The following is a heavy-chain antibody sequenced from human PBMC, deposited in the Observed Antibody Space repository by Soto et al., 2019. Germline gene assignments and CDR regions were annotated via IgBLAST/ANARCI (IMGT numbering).Heavy chain of an antibody. D-gene: IGHD6-13*01. CDR1: GGSISSISHY. V-gene: IGHV4-39*01. CDR2: IYYSGST. CDR3: ARQIASIWDSFYX. J-gene: IGHJ4*02. Sequence: PSETLSLTCTVSGGSISSISHYWGWIRQPPGTGLEWIGSIYYSGSTHYNPSLKSRVTVSGDSSKNQFSLKVYSVTAADTAVYYCARQIASIWDSFYXWGQGALVTVSX.